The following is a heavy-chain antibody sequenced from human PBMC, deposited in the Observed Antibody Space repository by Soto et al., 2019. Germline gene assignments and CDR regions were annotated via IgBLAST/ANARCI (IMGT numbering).Heavy chain of an antibody. D-gene: IGHD3-9*01. J-gene: IGHJ5*02. CDR1: GGSISSYY. Sequence: TSETLSLTCTVSGGSISSYYWSWIRQPPGKGLEWIGYIYYSGSTNYNPSLKSRVTISVDTSKNQFSLKLSSVTAADTAVYYCARVPLSGDDLLTAFWFDPWGQGTLVTVS. CDR3: ARVPLSGDDLLTAFWFDP. CDR2: IYYSGST. V-gene: IGHV4-59*01.